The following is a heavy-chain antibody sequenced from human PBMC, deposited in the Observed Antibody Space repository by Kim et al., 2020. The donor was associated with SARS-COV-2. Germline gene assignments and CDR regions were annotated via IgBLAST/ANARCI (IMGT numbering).Heavy chain of an antibody. J-gene: IGHJ4*02. Sequence: GGSLRLSCTASGFTFTNDWLTWVRQAPGKGLELVANIKPDGTGKNSLDPLKGRFTVSRDNAKNVLYLQMNSLRVEDTAMYDCSRYARLPDFWGQGTLVTVSS. CDR2: IKPDGTGK. D-gene: IGHD1-1*01. V-gene: IGHV3-7*01. CDR1: GFTFTNDW. CDR3: SRYARLPDF.